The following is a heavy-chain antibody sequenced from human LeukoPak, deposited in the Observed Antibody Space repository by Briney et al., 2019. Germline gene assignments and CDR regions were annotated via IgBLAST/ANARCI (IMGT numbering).Heavy chain of an antibody. Sequence: PGESLRLSCAASGFTFSSYAMHWVRQAPGKGLEWVAVISYDGSNKYYADSVKGRFTISRDNSKNTLYLQMNSLRAEDTAVYYCARGPGGWYSSSWYSGWFDPWGQGTLVTVSS. CDR1: GFTFSSYA. CDR2: ISYDGSNK. V-gene: IGHV3-30-3*01. D-gene: IGHD6-13*01. CDR3: ARGPGGWYSSSWYSGWFDP. J-gene: IGHJ5*02.